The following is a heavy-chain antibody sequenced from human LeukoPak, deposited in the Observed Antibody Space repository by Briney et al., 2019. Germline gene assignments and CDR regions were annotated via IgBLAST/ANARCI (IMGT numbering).Heavy chain of an antibody. J-gene: IGHJ4*02. D-gene: IGHD1-26*01. V-gene: IGHV3-23*01. CDR2: ISGSGGST. Sequence: GGSLRLSCAASGFTFSSYAMSWVRQAPGKGLEWVSAISGSGGSTYYADSVKGRFTISRDNSKNTLYLQMNSLRAEDTAVYYCVKDLKWELPSSANYWGQGTLVTVSS. CDR3: VKDLKWELPSSANY. CDR1: GFTFSSYA.